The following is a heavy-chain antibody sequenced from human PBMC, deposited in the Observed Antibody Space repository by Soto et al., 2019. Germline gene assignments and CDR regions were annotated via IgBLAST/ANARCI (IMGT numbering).Heavy chain of an antibody. CDR1: GNSFTSYW. Sequence: SLKISCKVSGNSFTSYWISWVRQMPGKGLEWMGKIDPSDSYTSYSPSFQGHVTISADKSISTAYLQWSSLKASDTAMYYCARHVGTVAGPDYWGQGTLVTVSS. J-gene: IGHJ4*02. D-gene: IGHD6-19*01. V-gene: IGHV5-10-1*01. CDR2: IDPSDSYT. CDR3: ARHVGTVAGPDY.